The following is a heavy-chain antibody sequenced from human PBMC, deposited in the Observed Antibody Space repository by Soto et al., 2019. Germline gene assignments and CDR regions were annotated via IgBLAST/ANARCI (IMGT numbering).Heavy chain of an antibody. CDR1: GFTFSSYG. CDR2: ISYDGSNK. CDR3: ANARSGWYHDY. D-gene: IGHD6-19*01. Sequence: QVQLVESGGGVVQPGRSLRLSCAASGFTFSSYGMHWVSQAPGKGLEWVAVISYDGSNKYYADSVKGRFTISRDNSKSTLDLQMNSLRAEETAVYYCANARSGWYHDYWGQGTLVTVSS. J-gene: IGHJ4*02. V-gene: IGHV3-30*18.